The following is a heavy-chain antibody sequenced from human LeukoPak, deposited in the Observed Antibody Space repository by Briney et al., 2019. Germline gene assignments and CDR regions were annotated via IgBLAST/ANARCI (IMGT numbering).Heavy chain of an antibody. J-gene: IGHJ4*02. CDR3: ARRIGSSRNFDY. Sequence: SETLSLTCAVSGGSISSGGYSWSWIRQPPGKGLEWIGYIYYSGSTHYNPSLKTRVTISGDTSNNQFSLKLSSVTAADTAVYYCARRIGSSRNFDYWGQGTLVTVSS. CDR2: IYYSGST. D-gene: IGHD6-13*01. V-gene: IGHV4-30-2*03. CDR1: GGSISSGGYS.